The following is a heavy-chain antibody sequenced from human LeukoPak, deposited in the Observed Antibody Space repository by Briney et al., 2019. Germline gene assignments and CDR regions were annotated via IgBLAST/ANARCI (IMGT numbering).Heavy chain of an antibody. CDR1: GFTFSSYG. Sequence: GGSLRLSCAGSGFTFSSYGMHWVRQAPGKGMKWVAVIWYDGSYTYYAESVKGRFTISRDNSRNTLYLQMSSLRAEDTAVYYCAKPTSGDGSFLIDYWGQGTLVTVSS. J-gene: IGHJ4*02. CDR2: IWYDGSYT. V-gene: IGHV3-33*06. CDR3: AKPTSGDGSFLIDY. D-gene: IGHD1-26*01.